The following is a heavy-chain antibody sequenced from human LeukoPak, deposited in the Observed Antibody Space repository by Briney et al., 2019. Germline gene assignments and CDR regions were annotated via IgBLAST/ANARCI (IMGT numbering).Heavy chain of an antibody. CDR2: INLNSGGT. J-gene: IGHJ4*02. CDR1: GYTFTSYA. V-gene: IGHV1-2*02. Sequence: ASVKVSCKVSGYTFTSYAMNWVRQAPGQGLEWMGWINLNSGGTNYAQKFQGRVTMTRDTSISTAYMELSRLRSDDTAVYYCARGKLSGQLVDYWGQGTLVTVSS. D-gene: IGHD6-13*01. CDR3: ARGKLSGQLVDY.